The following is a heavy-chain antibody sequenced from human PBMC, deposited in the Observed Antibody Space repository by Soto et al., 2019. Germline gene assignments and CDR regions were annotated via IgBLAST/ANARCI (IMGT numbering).Heavy chain of an antibody. Sequence: QVQLVESGGGVVQPGRSLGLSCAASGFVFSNFGMHWVRQDPGKGLEWVAVIWYDGSYKYYGDYVKGRFTISRDNSQNTFYWEMSSLRAEDTAVYYCAKDVTPCIYYFDYWGQGILVTVSS. CDR1: GFVFSNFG. V-gene: IGHV3-33*06. CDR3: AKDVTPCIYYFDY. CDR2: IWYDGSYK. J-gene: IGHJ4*02. D-gene: IGHD3-3*02.